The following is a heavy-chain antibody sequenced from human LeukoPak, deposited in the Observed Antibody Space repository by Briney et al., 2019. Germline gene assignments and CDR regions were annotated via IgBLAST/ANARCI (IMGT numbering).Heavy chain of an antibody. CDR3: ANGTPGYSSGY. CDR2: MSGSGGRT. CDR1: GFTFSSYA. V-gene: IGHV3-23*01. J-gene: IGHJ4*02. Sequence: GGSLRLSCAASGFTFSSYAMSWVRQAPGKGLEWVSAMSGSGGRTYYADSVKGRFTLSRDNSQSTLSLQLNSMRAEDTAVYYCANGTPGYSSGYWGQGTLVTVSS. D-gene: IGHD6-25*01.